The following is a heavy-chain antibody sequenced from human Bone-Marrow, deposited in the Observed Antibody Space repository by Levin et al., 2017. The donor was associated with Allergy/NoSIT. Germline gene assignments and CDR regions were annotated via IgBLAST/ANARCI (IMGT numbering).Heavy chain of an antibody. V-gene: IGHV3-23*01. Sequence: LSLTCAASGLSLGSFAMDWVRQAPGKGLEWVSSISKNGDTYYADSVKGRFTMSRDNAKDTVFLHMNSLSGDDTAVYYCAREPLGVSMVVERAWFDPWGQGTQVTVSS. CDR2: ISKNGDT. D-gene: IGHD2-2*01. CDR3: AREPLGVSMVVERAWFDP. CDR1: GLSLGSFA. J-gene: IGHJ5*02.